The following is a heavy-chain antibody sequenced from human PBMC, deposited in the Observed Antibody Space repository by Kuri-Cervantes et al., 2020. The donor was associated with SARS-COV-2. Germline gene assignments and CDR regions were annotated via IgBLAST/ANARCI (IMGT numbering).Heavy chain of an antibody. J-gene: IGHJ1*01. CDR2: ISYDGSNK. Sequence: LSLTCAASGFTFSSYAMHWVRQAPGKGLEWVAVISYDGSNKYYADSVKGRFTISRDNAKNTLYLQMNSLRAEGTAVYYCASGPSGYLQHWGQGTLVTVSS. CDR1: GFTFSSYA. CDR3: ASGPSGYLQH. V-gene: IGHV3-30*04. D-gene: IGHD3-10*01.